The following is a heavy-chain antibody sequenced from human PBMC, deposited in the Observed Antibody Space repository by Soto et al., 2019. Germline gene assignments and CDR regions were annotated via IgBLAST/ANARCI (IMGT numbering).Heavy chain of an antibody. Sequence: VKVSCKASGGTFSSYAISWVRQAPGQGVEWMGGIIPIFGTANYAQKFQGRVTITADESTSTAYMELSSLSSEYTAVYYSARDAIAAAGLRSYNWFDPWGQGTLVTVSS. CDR1: GGTFSSYA. CDR3: ARDAIAAAGLRSYNWFDP. CDR2: IIPIFGTA. D-gene: IGHD6-13*01. J-gene: IGHJ5*02. V-gene: IGHV1-69*13.